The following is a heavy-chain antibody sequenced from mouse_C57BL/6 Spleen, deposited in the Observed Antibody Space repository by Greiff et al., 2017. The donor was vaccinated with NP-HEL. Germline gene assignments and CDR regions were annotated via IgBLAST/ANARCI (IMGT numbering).Heavy chain of an antibody. V-gene: IGHV5-16*01. D-gene: IGHD2-4*01. CDR2: INYDGSST. J-gene: IGHJ3*01. CDR3: ARAGIYYDYDGGFAY. Sequence: EVQLVESEGGLVQPGSSMKLSCTASGFTFSDYYMAWVRQVPEKGLEWVANINYDGSSTYYLDSLKSRFIISRDNAKNILYLQMSSLKSEDTATYYCARAGIYYDYDGGFAYWGQGTLVTVSA. CDR1: GFTFSDYY.